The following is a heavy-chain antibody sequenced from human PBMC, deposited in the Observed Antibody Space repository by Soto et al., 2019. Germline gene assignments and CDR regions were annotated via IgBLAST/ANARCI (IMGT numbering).Heavy chain of an antibody. CDR3: AKVSRKGSAIDFDY. J-gene: IGHJ4*02. V-gene: IGHV1-8*01. D-gene: IGHD3-10*01. Sequence: QVQLVQSGAELKKPGASVKVSCKASGYTFSNYDMNWVRQATGQGPEWIGWVNPNNGDTGYAQKFQGRVTLTTDISPTTAYMELTSLRSEDTALYYCAKVSRKGSAIDFDYWGQGTLITVSS. CDR2: VNPNNGDT. CDR1: GYTFSNYD.